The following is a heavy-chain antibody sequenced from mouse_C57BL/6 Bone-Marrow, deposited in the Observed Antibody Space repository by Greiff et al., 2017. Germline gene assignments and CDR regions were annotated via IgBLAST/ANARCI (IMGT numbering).Heavy chain of an antibody. V-gene: IGHV1-69*01. CDR2: IDPSDSYT. J-gene: IGHJ4*01. Sequence: VQLQQSGAELVMPGASVKLSCKASGYTFTSYWMHWVKQRPGQGLEWIGEIDPSDSYTNYNQKFKGKSTLTVDKSSSTAYMQLSSLTSEDSAVYYGAREGFITTMDYWGQGTSVTVSS. CDR3: AREGFITTMDY. D-gene: IGHD1-1*01. CDR1: GYTFTSYW.